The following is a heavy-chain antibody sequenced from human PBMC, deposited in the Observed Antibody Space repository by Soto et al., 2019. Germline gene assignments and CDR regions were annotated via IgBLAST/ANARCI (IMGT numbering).Heavy chain of an antibody. J-gene: IGHJ3*02. CDR3: ARGSSGWYKAFDI. D-gene: IGHD6-19*01. CDR1: SYSISSGFF. V-gene: IGHV4-61*01. CDR2: IYYSGST. Sequence: SETLSLTCVVSSYSISSGFFWAWSRQPPGKGLEWIGYIYYSGSTHYNPSLKSRVTISVDTSKNQFSLKLSSVTAADTAVYYCARGSSGWYKAFDIWGQGTMVTVSS.